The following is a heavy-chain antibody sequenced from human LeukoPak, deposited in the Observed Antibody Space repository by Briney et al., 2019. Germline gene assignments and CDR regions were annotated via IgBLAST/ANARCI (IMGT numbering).Heavy chain of an antibody. CDR1: GYTFTDYY. Sequence: ASVKVSCKASGYTFTDYYMHWVRQAPGQGLEWMGWMNPNSGNTGYAQKFQGRVTITRNTSISTAYMELSSLRSEDTAVYYCARGESRITMVRGVIDYWFDPWGQGTLVTVSS. V-gene: IGHV1-8*03. CDR3: ARGESRITMVRGVIDYWFDP. J-gene: IGHJ5*02. CDR2: MNPNSGNT. D-gene: IGHD3-10*01.